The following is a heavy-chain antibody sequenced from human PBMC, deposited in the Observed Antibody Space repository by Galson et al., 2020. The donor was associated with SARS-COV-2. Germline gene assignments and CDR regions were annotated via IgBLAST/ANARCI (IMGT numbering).Heavy chain of an antibody. Sequence: SETLSLTCTVSGGSISSYYWSWIRQPPGKGLEWIGYIYYSGSTNYNPSLKSRVTISVDTSKNQFSLKLSSVTAADTAVYYCARLLYYDFFGWFDPWGQGTLVTVSS. D-gene: IGHD3-3*01. V-gene: IGHV4-59*01. J-gene: IGHJ5*02. CDR2: IYYSGST. CDR3: ARLLYYDFFGWFDP. CDR1: GGSISSYY.